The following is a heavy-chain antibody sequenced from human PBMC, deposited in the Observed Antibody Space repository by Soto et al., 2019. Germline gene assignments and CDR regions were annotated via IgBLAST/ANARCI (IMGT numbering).Heavy chain of an antibody. CDR1: GFTFTGND. CDR2: LYSSGST. Sequence: EVQLVESGGGLIQPGGSLRLSCAASGFTFTGNDMNWVRQAPGKGLEWVSLLYSSGSTYYADSVKGRFTISRDNSNNTLYLQMSSLRAEDTAVYYCAARPLLPGAPWGQGTMVIVSS. V-gene: IGHV3-53*01. D-gene: IGHD3-22*01. J-gene: IGHJ3*01. CDR3: AARPLLPGAP.